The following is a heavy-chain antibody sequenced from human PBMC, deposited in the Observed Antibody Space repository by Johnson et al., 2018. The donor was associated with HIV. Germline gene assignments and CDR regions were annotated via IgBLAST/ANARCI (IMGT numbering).Heavy chain of an antibody. D-gene: IGHD1-7*01. V-gene: IGHV3-64*01. CDR2: ISSNGGST. CDR1: GFTFSSYA. CDR3: ARPSGTTGPHGAFDI. Sequence: VQLVESGGGLVQPGRSLRLSCAASGFTFSSYAMHWVRQAPGKGLEYVSAISSNGGSTYYANSVKGRFTISRDNSKNTLYLQMGSLRAEDMAVYYCARPSGTTGPHGAFDIWGQGTMVTVSS. J-gene: IGHJ3*02.